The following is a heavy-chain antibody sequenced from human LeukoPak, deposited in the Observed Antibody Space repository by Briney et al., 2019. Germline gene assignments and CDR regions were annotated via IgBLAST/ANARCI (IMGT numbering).Heavy chain of an antibody. D-gene: IGHD2-2*01. J-gene: IGHJ5*02. CDR2: INHSGST. CDR3: ARRRPRARVYCTSTSCLRNTQSIVWFDP. V-gene: IGHV4-34*01. CDR1: GGSFSGYY. Sequence: KPSETLSLTCAVYGGSFSGYYWSWIRQPPGKGLEWIGEINHSGSTNYNPSLKSRVTISVDTSKNQFSLKLSSVTAADTAVYYCARRRPRARVYCTSTSCLRNTQSIVWFDPWGQGTLVTVSS.